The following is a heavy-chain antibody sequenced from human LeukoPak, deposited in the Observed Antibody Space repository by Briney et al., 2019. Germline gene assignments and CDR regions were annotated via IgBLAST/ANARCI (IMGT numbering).Heavy chain of an antibody. CDR3: ARDSSTLDY. CDR1: GFTFSSYS. J-gene: IGHJ4*02. V-gene: IGHV3-48*01. D-gene: IGHD6-19*01. Sequence: PGGSLRLSCAASGFTFSSYSMNWVRKAPGKGLEWVSYIISSSSTIYYADSVKGRFTISRDNAKNSLYLQMNSLRAEDTAVYYCARDSSTLDYWGQGTLVTVSS. CDR2: IISSSSTI.